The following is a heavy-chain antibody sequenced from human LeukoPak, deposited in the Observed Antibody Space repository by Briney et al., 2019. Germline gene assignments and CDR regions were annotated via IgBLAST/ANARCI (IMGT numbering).Heavy chain of an antibody. CDR2: VNHSGST. J-gene: IGHJ6*02. D-gene: IGHD3-10*01. CDR1: GGSFSGYY. Sequence: PSETLSLTCAVYGGSFSGYYWSWIRQPPGKGLEWIGEVNHSGSTNYNPSLKSRVTISVDTSKNQFSLKLSSVTAADTAVYYCAREGGLMVRGVLRYGMDVWGQGTTVTVSS. CDR3: AREGGLMVRGVLRYGMDV. V-gene: IGHV4-34*01.